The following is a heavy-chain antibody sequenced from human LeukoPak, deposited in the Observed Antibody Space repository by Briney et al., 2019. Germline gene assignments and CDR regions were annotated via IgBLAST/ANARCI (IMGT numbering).Heavy chain of an antibody. CDR1: GLGRSFKETW. Sequence: GGSLRLSCSASGLGRSFKETWMSWVRRAPGKGLEWIGRIKGKPDGGAIDYIAPVRGRFSISRDDSKNLVFLQMDGLKIEDTAVYYCTTDPRYWGQGTMVTVSS. CDR3: TTDPRY. J-gene: IGHJ4*02. CDR2: IKGKPDGGAI. V-gene: IGHV3-15*01.